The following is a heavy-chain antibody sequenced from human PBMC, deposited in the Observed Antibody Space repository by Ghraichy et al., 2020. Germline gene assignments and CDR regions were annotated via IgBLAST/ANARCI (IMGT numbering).Heavy chain of an antibody. J-gene: IGHJ4*02. CDR3: ARQRYDSSGYYYLRLFDY. D-gene: IGHD3-22*01. CDR2: IYYSGST. CDR1: GGSISSSSYY. Sequence: SETLSLTCTVSGGSISSSSYYWGWIRQPPGKGLEWIGSIYYSGSTYYNPSLKSRVTISVDTSKNQFSLKLSSVTAADTAVYYCARQRYDSSGYYYLRLFDYWGQGTLVTVSS. V-gene: IGHV4-39*01.